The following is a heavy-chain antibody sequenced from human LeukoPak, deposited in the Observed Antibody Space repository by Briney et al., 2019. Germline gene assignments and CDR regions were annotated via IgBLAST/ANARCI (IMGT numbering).Heavy chain of an antibody. CDR3: ARGDSSGYYYFIDN. Sequence: GGSLRLSCAASGFTFSSYWMSWVRQAPGKGLEWVANIKQDGSEKYYVDSVKGRFTISRDNAKNSLYLQMNSLRDEDTAVYYCARGDSSGYYYFIDNWGQGTLVTVSS. J-gene: IGHJ4*02. D-gene: IGHD3-22*01. CDR1: GFTFSSYW. CDR2: IKQDGSEK. V-gene: IGHV3-7*01.